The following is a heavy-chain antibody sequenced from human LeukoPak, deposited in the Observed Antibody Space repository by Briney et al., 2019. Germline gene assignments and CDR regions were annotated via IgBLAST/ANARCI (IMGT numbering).Heavy chain of an antibody. CDR2: ISSNGGST. Sequence: AGGSLRLSCAASGFTFSSYAMHWVRQAPGKGLEYVSAISSNGGSTYYANSVKGRFTISRDNSKNTLYLQMGSLRAEDMAVYYCARGEYYYDSSGYSLDYWGQGTLVTVSS. V-gene: IGHV3-64*01. D-gene: IGHD3-22*01. CDR3: ARGEYYYDSSGYSLDY. CDR1: GFTFSSYA. J-gene: IGHJ4*02.